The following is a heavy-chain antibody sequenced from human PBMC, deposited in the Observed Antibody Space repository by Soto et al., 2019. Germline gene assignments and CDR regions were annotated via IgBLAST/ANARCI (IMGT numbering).Heavy chain of an antibody. Sequence: VGSLRLSFAASGFTFSSYGMHWVRQAPGKGLEWVAVISYDGSDKYYADSVKVLFSISRDNPKNTLYLQMNSLRPEDTAVYYCAKATGYCSSSSCRRDSYYYYGMDVWAQGTTVTVSS. V-gene: IGHV3-30*18. CDR3: AKATGYCSSSSCRRDSYYYYGMDV. D-gene: IGHD2-2*01. CDR2: ISYDGSDK. CDR1: GFTFSSYG. J-gene: IGHJ6*02.